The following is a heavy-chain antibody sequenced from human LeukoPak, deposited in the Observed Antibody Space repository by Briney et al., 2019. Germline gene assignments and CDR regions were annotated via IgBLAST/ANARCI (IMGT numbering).Heavy chain of an antibody. V-gene: IGHV3-7*03. CDR1: GFMFSSNW. CDR2: IKEDGTET. Sequence: GGSLRLSCAASGFMFSSNWMSWVRLAPGKGLEWVANIKEDGTETYYVDSVKGRFTISRDNAKNSLYLQMNSLRVEDTAVYYCAKDQNTVATAPFDYWGQGTLVTVSS. J-gene: IGHJ4*02. CDR3: AKDQNTVATAPFDY. D-gene: IGHD4-17*01.